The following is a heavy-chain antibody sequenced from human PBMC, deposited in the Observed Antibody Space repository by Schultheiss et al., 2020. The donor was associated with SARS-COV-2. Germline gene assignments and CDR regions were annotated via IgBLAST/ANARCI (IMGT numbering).Heavy chain of an antibody. J-gene: IGHJ4*02. CDR1: GYTFTGYY. V-gene: IGHV1-2*02. CDR3: ARVRITIFGVVIIPGDY. D-gene: IGHD3-3*01. Sequence: ASVKVSCKASGYTFTGYYMHWVRQAPGQGLEWMGWINPNSGGTNYAQKFQGRVTMTRDTSISTAYMELSRLRSDDTAVYYCARVRITIFGVVIIPGDYWGQGTLVTVSS. CDR2: INPNSGGT.